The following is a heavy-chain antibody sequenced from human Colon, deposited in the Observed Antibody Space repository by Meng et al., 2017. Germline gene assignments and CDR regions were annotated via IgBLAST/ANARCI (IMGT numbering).Heavy chain of an antibody. D-gene: IGHD3-22*01. CDR3: TRDPVVYFYASRGLDD. CDR2: ISSSSSYR. J-gene: IGHJ4*02. V-gene: IGHV3-21*01. CDR1: GFTFNSYV. Sequence: GESMKISCASSGFTFNSYVMTWVRQAPGKGLEWVSSISSSSSYRYYADSVKSRFTITRANTKNSLYLQMNSLSADDTAVYYCTRDPVVYFYASRGLDDWGQGTLVTVSS.